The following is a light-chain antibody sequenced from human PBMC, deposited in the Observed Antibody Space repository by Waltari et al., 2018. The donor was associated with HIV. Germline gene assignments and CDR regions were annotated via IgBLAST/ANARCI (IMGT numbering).Light chain of an antibody. CDR3: QSTDCDGIWV. CDR2: KDI. V-gene: IGLV3-25*03. Sequence: SYDLTQTPSVSVSPGQTARINCTRGALPKKYSYWYRQKAGQAPMLLIYKDIERPSGIPERISGSGSGTGVTLTITDVQAEDEGDYFCQSTDCDGIWVFGGGTKLTVL. CDR1: ALPKKY. J-gene: IGLJ3*02.